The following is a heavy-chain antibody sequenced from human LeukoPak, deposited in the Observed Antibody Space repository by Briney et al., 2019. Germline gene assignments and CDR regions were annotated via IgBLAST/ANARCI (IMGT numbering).Heavy chain of an antibody. V-gene: IGHV3-30*02. Sequence: GGSLRLSCAAAGFNFSSHGMHWVRQAPGKGLEWVTFIRYDGSNKYYTDSVKGRFTIFRDNSKNTLYLQMNSLRAEDTAVYYCAKQATYSSSADDYFDYWGQGTLVTVSS. CDR3: AKQATYSSSADDYFDY. D-gene: IGHD6-13*01. J-gene: IGHJ4*02. CDR1: GFNFSSHG. CDR2: IRYDGSNK.